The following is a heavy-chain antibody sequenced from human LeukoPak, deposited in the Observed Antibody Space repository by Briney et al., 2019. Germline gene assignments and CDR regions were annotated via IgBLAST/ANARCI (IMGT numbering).Heavy chain of an antibody. CDR2: LSDGGHSS. CDR1: GFTFSSYA. Sequence: GGSLRLSCAASGFTFSSYAMNWVRQAPGKGLEWASSLSDGGHSSFYADSVKGRFTIYRDDSQNILYLQMNNLRADDTALYFCAFSPLGFNYGYAYWGQGTLVTVSS. J-gene: IGHJ4*02. CDR3: AFSPLGFNYGYAY. V-gene: IGHV3-23*01. D-gene: IGHD5-18*01.